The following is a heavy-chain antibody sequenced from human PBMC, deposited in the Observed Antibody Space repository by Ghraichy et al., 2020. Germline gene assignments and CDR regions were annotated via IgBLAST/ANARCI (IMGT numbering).Heavy chain of an antibody. CDR2: IYNNVRT. V-gene: IGHV4-59*02. D-gene: IGHD6-19*01. J-gene: IGHJ3*02. Sequence: SETLSLTCTVSGDSVSSYYWSWIRQPPGKGLEWIAYIYNNVRTNYNPSLKSRVTISVDTSKNQFSLKLTSVTAADTAIYYCARPGGIAVSGPPPAFDIWGQETIIAVSS. CDR1: GDSVSSYY. CDR3: ARPGGIAVSGPPPAFDI.